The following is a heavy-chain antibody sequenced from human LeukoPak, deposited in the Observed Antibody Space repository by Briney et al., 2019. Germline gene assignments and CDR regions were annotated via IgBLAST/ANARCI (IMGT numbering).Heavy chain of an antibody. CDR1: DGSINSYY. Sequence: PSETLSLTCAVSDGSINSYYWNWIRRPPGKGLEWIGYIYYNGNTNYSPSLKSRVTMSVDTSKNLFSLKVSSVTAADTAVYYCARGRSNYYGMDVWGQGTTVTVSS. D-gene: IGHD1-26*01. V-gene: IGHV4-59*01. CDR2: IYYNGNT. CDR3: ARGRSNYYGMDV. J-gene: IGHJ6*02.